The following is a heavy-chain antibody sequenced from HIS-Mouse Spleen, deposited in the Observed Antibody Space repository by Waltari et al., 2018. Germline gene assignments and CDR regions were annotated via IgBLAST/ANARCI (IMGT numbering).Heavy chain of an antibody. V-gene: IGHV4-39*07. J-gene: IGHJ2*01. D-gene: IGHD6-13*01. CDR3: AREIPYSSSWYDWYFDL. CDR2: IHYSGST. Sequence: QLQLQESGPGLVKPSETLSLTGPVSGGSLSSCSYSSRWIRQPPGKGLEWIGSIHYSGSTYYNPSLKSRVTISVDTSKNQFSLKLSSVTAADTAVYYCAREIPYSSSWYDWYFDLWGRGTLVTVSS. CDR1: GGSLSSCSYS.